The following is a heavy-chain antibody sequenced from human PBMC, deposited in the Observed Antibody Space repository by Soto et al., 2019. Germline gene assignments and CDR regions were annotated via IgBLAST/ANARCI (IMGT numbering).Heavy chain of an antibody. D-gene: IGHD3-16*02. CDR3: ARERSVWGSYRTGDFDY. V-gene: IGHV1-69*01. J-gene: IGHJ4*02. CDR2: IVPLFGIT. Sequence: QVQLVQSGAEVKKPGSSVKVSCRASGGTFSNYAVSWVRQAPGRGLEWVGGIVPLFGITNYAQKFQGRVTITADESTSTPYMALSSLRSEDTAVYYCARERSVWGSYRTGDFDYWGQGTLVTVSS. CDR1: GGTFSNYA.